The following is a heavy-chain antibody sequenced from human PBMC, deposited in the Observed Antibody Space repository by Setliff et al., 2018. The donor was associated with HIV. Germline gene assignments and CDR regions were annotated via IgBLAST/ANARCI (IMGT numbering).Heavy chain of an antibody. D-gene: IGHD5-12*01. CDR2: INHSGST. CDR1: GGSFSGYY. Sequence: SETLSLTCAVYGGSFSGYYWSWIRQPPGKGLEWIGEINHSGSTNYNPSLKSRVSMSVDTSKNQFSLRLSSVTATDTAIYFCARGLRSDNYYFHGMDVWGQGTTVTVSS. CDR3: ARGLRSDNYYFHGMDV. J-gene: IGHJ6*02. V-gene: IGHV4-34*01.